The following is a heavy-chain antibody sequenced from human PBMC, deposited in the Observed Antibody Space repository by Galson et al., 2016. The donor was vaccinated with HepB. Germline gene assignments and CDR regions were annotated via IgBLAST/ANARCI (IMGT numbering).Heavy chain of an antibody. Sequence: SLRLSCAASGFTFTKYAMHWVRQAPGKGLEWVAVVWFDESDKHYGDSVKGRFTISRDNYKNTVYMDLRSLTVDDTAVYYCVRDPLDYFRGTYRPTGFDVWGQGTLVFVSS. D-gene: IGHD3-16*02. CDR3: VRDPLDYFRGTYRPTGFDV. J-gene: IGHJ3*01. CDR1: GFTFTKYA. V-gene: IGHV3-33*01. CDR2: VWFDESDK.